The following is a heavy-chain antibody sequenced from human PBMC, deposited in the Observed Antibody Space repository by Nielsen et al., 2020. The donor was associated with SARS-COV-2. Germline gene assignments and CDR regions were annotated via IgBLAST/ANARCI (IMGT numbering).Heavy chain of an antibody. CDR1: GGSISSGGYY. D-gene: IGHD1-26*01. Sequence: SETLSLTRTVSGGSISSGGYYWSWIRQHPGKGLEWIGYIYYSGSTYYNPSLKSRVTISVDTSKNQFSLKLSSVTAADTAVYYCATLYSGSYWYYFDYWGQGTLVTVSS. V-gene: IGHV4-31*03. J-gene: IGHJ4*02. CDR2: IYYSGST. CDR3: ATLYSGSYWYYFDY.